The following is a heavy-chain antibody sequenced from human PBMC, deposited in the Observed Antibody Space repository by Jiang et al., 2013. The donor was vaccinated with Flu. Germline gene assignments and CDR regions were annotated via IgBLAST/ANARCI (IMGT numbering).Heavy chain of an antibody. CDR3: ARVITFGGVMDV. CDR1: GFTFSDYY. CDR2: ITNTGGSK. V-gene: IGHV3-11*01. J-gene: IGHJ6*02. Sequence: RLSCAASGFTFSDYYMSWVRQAPGKGLEWLSYITNTGGSKYYADSLRGRFTISRDNAKNSLYLQIDSLRAEDTAVYHCARVITFGGVMDVWGQGTTVTVSS. D-gene: IGHD3-16*01.